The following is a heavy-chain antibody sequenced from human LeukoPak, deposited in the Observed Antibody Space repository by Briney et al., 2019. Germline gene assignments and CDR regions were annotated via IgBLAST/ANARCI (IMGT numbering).Heavy chain of an antibody. J-gene: IGHJ4*02. Sequence: GRSLRLSCAASGFTFDDYAMHWVRQAPGKGLEWVSGISWNSGSIGYADSVKGRFTISRDNAKNSLYLQMNSLRAEDTALYYCAKGLWSGTMYYFDYWGQGTLVTVSS. CDR2: ISWNSGSI. CDR3: AKGLWSGTMYYFDY. CDR1: GFTFDDYA. V-gene: IGHV3-9*01. D-gene: IGHD3-3*01.